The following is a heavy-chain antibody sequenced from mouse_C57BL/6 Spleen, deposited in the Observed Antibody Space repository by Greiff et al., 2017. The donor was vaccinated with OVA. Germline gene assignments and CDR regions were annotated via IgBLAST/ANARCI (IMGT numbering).Heavy chain of an antibody. CDR2: IHPNSGST. Sequence: QVQLQQPGAELVKPGASVKLSCKASGYTFTSYWMHWVKQRPGQGLEWIGMIHPNSGSTNYNEKFKSKATLTVDKSSSTAYMQLSSLTSEDSAVNYCARGDYYGSSFYWGQGTLVTVSA. CDR3: ARGDYYGSSFY. V-gene: IGHV1-64*01. CDR1: GYTFTSYW. D-gene: IGHD1-1*01. J-gene: IGHJ3*01.